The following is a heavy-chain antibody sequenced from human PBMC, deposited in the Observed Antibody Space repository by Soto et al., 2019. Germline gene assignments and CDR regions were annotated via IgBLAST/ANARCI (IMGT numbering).Heavy chain of an antibody. CDR3: QNGGCGDNGGDY. D-gene: IGHD4-17*01. Sequence: QVQLVQSGAEVKKPGSSVKVSCKASGGTFSSYTISWVRQAPGQGLEWMGRIIPILGIANYAQKFQGRVTITADKSTGTAYMGLRSLRSEDTAVYYCQNGGCGDNGGDYWGQGTLVTVSS. CDR1: GGTFSSYT. CDR2: IIPILGIA. V-gene: IGHV1-69*02. J-gene: IGHJ4*02.